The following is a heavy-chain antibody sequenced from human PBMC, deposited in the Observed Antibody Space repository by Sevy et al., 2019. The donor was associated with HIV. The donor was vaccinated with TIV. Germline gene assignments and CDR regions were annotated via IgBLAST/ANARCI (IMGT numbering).Heavy chain of an antibody. CDR3: AREDSNGVCYSH. D-gene: IGHD2-8*01. J-gene: IGHJ4*02. CDR2: ISSSSSYI. CDR1: GITFTIYT. V-gene: IGHV3-21*01. Sequence: GGSLRLSCAASGITFTIYTMNWVRQAPGKGLEWVSSISSSSSYIYYADSVKGRFTISRDNAKSSLYLQMNSLRAEDTAVYYCAREDSNGVCYSHWCQGTLVTVSS.